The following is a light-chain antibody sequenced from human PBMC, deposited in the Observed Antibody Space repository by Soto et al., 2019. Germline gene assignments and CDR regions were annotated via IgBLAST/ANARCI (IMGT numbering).Light chain of an antibody. J-gene: IGLJ1*01. CDR2: SNN. V-gene: IGLV1-44*01. CDR1: NSNIGSNT. Sequence: QSVLTKPPSAFWTPGQRVTISFSGSNSNIGSNTVNWYQELPGTAPKLLMYSNNQRPSGVPDRFSGSKSGTSASLAISGLQSEDEASYYCAAWDDSLNGPHYVFGTGTKVTV. CDR3: AAWDDSLNGPHYV.